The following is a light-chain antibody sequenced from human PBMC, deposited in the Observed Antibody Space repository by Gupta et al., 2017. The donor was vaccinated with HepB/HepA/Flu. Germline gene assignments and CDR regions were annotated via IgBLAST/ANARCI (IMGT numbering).Light chain of an antibody. Sequence: QSVPTQPPSASGTHGQRVTISFSGSSSNIGGRLVNWYQQFPGRAPKLLIYNTDQRPSGVPDRFSGSKSGTSASLAISGLQSEDEADYYCEVWDDSLNGRVFGGGTKLTVL. CDR3: EVWDDSLNGRV. J-gene: IGLJ3*02. CDR2: NTD. CDR1: SSNIGGRL. V-gene: IGLV1-44*01.